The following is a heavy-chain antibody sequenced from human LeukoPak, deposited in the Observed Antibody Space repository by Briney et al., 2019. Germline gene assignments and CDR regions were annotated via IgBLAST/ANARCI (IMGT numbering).Heavy chain of an antibody. Sequence: ASVKVSCKASGYTFTSYGISWVRQAPGQGLEWMGWISAYNGNTNYAQKLQGRVTMTTDTSTSTAYMELRSLRSDDTAVYYCATFSYLYYYMDVWGKGTTVTISS. V-gene: IGHV1-18*01. D-gene: IGHD3-3*02. CDR3: ATFSYLYYYMDV. CDR1: GYTFTSYG. J-gene: IGHJ6*03. CDR2: ISAYNGNT.